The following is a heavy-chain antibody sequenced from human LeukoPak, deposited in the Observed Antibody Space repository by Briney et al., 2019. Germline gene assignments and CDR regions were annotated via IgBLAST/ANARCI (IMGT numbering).Heavy chain of an antibody. D-gene: IGHD5-18*01. CDR2: ISSDGSNT. CDR1: GFTSSSSW. Sequence: PGGSLRLSCAASGFTSSSSWMHWVRRAPGKGLVWVSRISSDGSNTIYADSVKGRFTISRDNAKNTLYLQMNSLRAEVTAVYYCASDTVDTAVGIDYWGQGTLVTVSS. CDR3: ASDTVDTAVGIDY. V-gene: IGHV3-74*01. J-gene: IGHJ4*02.